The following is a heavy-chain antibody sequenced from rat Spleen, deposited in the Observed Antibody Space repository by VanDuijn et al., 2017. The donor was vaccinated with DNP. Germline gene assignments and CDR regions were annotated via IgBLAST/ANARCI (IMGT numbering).Heavy chain of an antibody. CDR1: GFTFSDYN. CDR3: TRHRTIMPYYYAMDA. J-gene: IGHJ4*01. CDR2: IIYDGSNT. V-gene: IGHV5-7*01. D-gene: IGHD1-12*01. Sequence: EVQLVESGGGLVQPGRSLKLSCAASGFTFSDYNMAWVRQSLKKGLEWVAVIIYDGSNTHYRDSVKGRFTISRENAKNTLHLQMDSLRSEDTATYYCTRHRTIMPYYYAMDAWGQGASVTVSS.